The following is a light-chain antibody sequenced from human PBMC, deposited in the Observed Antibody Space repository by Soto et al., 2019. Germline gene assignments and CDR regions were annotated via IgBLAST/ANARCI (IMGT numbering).Light chain of an antibody. CDR1: QTVNAW. J-gene: IGKJ4*01. V-gene: IGKV1-12*01. CDR3: QQRSNWPRLP. CDR2: AAS. Sequence: DDQMTLSVSAVSATLGDRVTITCRASQTVNAWLAWYQHKPGKAPKLLIYAASSLQSGVPSRFSGSGSGTDFTLTISSLEPEDFAVYYCQQRSNWPRLPSCGGT.